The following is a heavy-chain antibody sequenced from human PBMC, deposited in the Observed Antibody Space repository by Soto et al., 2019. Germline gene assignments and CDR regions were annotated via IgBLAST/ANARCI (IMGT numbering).Heavy chain of an antibody. D-gene: IGHD2-2*01. V-gene: IGHV3-30-3*01. J-gene: IGHJ6*02. CDR1: GFTFSTYR. CDR2: ITYDASNK. Sequence: GGSLRLSCAASGFTFSTYRLHRFRQAPGKGLEWVSVITYDASNKYYADSVKGRFTISRDNSKNTLYLQMNSLRAEDTAVYYCARGPQYQLPYYYYGMDVWGQGTTVTVSS. CDR3: ARGPQYQLPYYYYGMDV.